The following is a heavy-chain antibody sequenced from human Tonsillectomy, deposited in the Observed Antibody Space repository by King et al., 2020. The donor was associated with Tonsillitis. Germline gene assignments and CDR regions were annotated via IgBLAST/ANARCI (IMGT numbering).Heavy chain of an antibody. CDR1: GFTFRSYG. J-gene: IGHJ4*02. CDR3: AKDAGWKTVSTQGYYFDQ. CDR2: IWYDGRNK. V-gene: IGHV3-30*02. D-gene: IGHD5/OR15-5a*01. Sequence: VQLVESGGGVVQPGGSLRLSCAGSGFTFRSYGMHWVRQATVKGLEWVAFIWYDGRNKYYLDSVKGRFTISRDNSKNTLYLQMSSLRADDTALYYCAKDAGWKTVSTQGYYFDQWGQGTLVTVSS.